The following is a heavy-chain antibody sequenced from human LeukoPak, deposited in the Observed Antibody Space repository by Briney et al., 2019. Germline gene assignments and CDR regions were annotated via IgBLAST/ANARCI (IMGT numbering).Heavy chain of an antibody. D-gene: IGHD3-3*01. CDR1: GGSFSGYY. Sequence: PSETLSLTCAVYGGSFSGYYWSWIRQPPGKGLEWIGEINHSGSTNYNPSLKSRVTISVDTSKNQSSLKLSSVTAADTAVYYCARSDFWSGYYDYWGQGTLVTVSS. V-gene: IGHV4-34*01. CDR3: ARSDFWSGYYDY. CDR2: INHSGST. J-gene: IGHJ4*02.